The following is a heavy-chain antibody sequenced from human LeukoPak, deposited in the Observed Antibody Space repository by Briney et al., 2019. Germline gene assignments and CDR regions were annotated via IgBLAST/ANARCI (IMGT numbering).Heavy chain of an antibody. CDR3: ARVGEDYAAYFDY. CDR1: GGSISSYY. V-gene: IGHV4-59*01. D-gene: IGHD4-17*01. J-gene: IGHJ4*02. Sequence: SETLSLTYTVSGGSISSYYWSWIRQPPGKGLEWIGYIYYSGSTNYNPSLKSRVTISVDTSKNQFSLKLSSVTAADTAVYYCARVGEDYAAYFDYWGQGTLVTVSS. CDR2: IYYSGST.